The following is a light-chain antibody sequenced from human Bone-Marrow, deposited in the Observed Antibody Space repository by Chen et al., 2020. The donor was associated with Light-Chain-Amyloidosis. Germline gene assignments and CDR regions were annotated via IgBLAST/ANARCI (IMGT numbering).Light chain of an antibody. J-gene: IGKJ4*01. CDR1: KTISSNY. CDR2: GSS. Sequence: EIVLTQSPGTLSLSPGEGANLSCRASKTISSNYLTWYQQKFGQAPRLLIYGSSSRATGIPDRFTGSGSGTDFTLTINRLEPEDFAMYYGQQYGTSPLTFGGGTKVEIK. V-gene: IGKV3-20*01. CDR3: QQYGTSPLT.